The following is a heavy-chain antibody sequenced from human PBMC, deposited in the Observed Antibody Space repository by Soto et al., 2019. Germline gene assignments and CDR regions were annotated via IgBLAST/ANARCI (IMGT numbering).Heavy chain of an antibody. CDR1: GFTFSSYW. J-gene: IGHJ6*04. Sequence: GGSLRLSCAASGFTFSSYWMHWVRQAPGKGLVWVSRINSDGSSTSYADSVKGRFTISRDNAKNTLYLQMNSLRAEDTAVYYCARDDVLCDGGRSYGVPLDVWGKGTTVTVPQ. CDR2: INSDGSST. D-gene: IGHD2-15*01. V-gene: IGHV3-74*01. CDR3: ARDDVLCDGGRSYGVPLDV.